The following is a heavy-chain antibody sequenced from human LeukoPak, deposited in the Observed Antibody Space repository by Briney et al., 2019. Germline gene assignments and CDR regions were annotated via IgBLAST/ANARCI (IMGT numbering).Heavy chain of an antibody. J-gene: IGHJ6*02. D-gene: IGHD6-19*01. CDR1: GGSISSGSYY. CDR3: ARQGIAVAGMDV. CDR2: IYTRGST. Sequence: SSQTLSLTCTVSGGSISSGSYYWSWIRQPAGKGLEWIGRIYTRGSTNYNPSLKSRVTISVDTSKNQFSLKLSSVTAADTAVYYCARQGIAVAGMDVWGQGTTVTVSS. V-gene: IGHV4-61*02.